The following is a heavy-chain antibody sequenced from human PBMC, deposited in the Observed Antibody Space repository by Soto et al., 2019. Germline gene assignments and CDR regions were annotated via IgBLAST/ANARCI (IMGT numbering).Heavy chain of an antibody. V-gene: IGHV3-21*01. CDR1: GFTFSSYS. CDR3: ARDGIVATMMG. J-gene: IGHJ4*02. Sequence: EVQLVESGGGLVKPGGSLRLSCAASGFTFSSYSMNWVRQAPGKGLEWVSSISSSSSYIYYADSVKGRFTISRDNAKNSLYLQMNSLRAEDTAVYHCARDGIVATMMGWGQGTLVTVSS. CDR2: ISSSSSYI. D-gene: IGHD5-12*01.